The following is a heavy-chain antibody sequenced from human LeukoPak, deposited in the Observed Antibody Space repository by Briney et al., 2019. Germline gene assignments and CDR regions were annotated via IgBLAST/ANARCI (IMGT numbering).Heavy chain of an antibody. Sequence: GGSLRLSCAASGFTFSSYEMNWVRQAPGKGLEWVSYISSSGSTIYYADSVKGRFTISRDNAKNSLYLQMNSLRAEDTAVYYCARETYDYGDTFAFRGQGTMVTVSS. CDR1: GFTFSSYE. V-gene: IGHV3-48*03. D-gene: IGHD4-17*01. CDR2: ISSSGSTI. J-gene: IGHJ3*01. CDR3: ARETYDYGDTFAF.